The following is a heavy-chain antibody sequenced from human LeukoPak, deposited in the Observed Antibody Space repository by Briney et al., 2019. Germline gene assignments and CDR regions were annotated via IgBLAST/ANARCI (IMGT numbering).Heavy chain of an antibody. J-gene: IGHJ6*03. CDR1: GFSFSSHG. Sequence: SGGSLRLSCAASGFSFSSHGMSWVRQAPGKGLEWVSGIIGGAGSTYYADSVKGRFTISRDNSKNTLYLQMNSLRAEDTAVYYCAKDLLPTVAANYYYYYYMDVWGKGTTVTVSS. CDR3: AKDLLPTVAANYYYYYYMDV. V-gene: IGHV3-23*01. CDR2: IIGGAGST. D-gene: IGHD4-11*01.